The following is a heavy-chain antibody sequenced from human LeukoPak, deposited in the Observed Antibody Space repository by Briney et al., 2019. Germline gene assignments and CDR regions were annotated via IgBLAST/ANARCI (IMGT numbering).Heavy chain of an antibody. CDR1: GFTFSSCA. J-gene: IGHJ4*02. CDR3: TKAPQGNQLLYPYYFDY. V-gene: IGHV3-23*01. D-gene: IGHD2-2*02. Sequence: GGSLRLSCAASGFTFSSCAMSWVRQAPGKGLEWVSAISGSGGSTYYADSVKGRFTISRDNSKNTLYLQMNSLRAEDTAVYYCTKAPQGNQLLYPYYFDYWGQGTLVTVSS. CDR2: ISGSGGST.